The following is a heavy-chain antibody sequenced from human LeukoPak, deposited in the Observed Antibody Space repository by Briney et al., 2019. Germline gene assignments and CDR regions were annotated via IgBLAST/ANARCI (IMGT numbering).Heavy chain of an antibody. CDR3: ARSSGYSIYYFDY. Sequence: SETLSLTCTVSGGSISSSSYYWGWIRQPPGKGLEWIGSIYYSGSTYYNPSLKSRVTISVDTSKSQFSLKLSSVTAADTAAYYCARSSGYSIYYFDYWGQGTLVTVSS. D-gene: IGHD3-22*01. CDR2: IYYSGST. J-gene: IGHJ4*02. V-gene: IGHV4-39*01. CDR1: GGSISSSSYY.